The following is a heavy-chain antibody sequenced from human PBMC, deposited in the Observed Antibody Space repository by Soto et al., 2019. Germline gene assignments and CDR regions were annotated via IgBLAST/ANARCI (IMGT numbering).Heavy chain of an antibody. V-gene: IGHV3-23*01. CDR2: ISGSGGST. Sequence: GGSLRLSCAASGFTFSSYAMSWVRQAPGEGLEWVSAISGSGGSTYYADSVKGRFTISRDNSKNTLYLQMNSLRAEDTAVYYCARASRVTTHYYYYGMDVWGQGTTVTVSS. CDR1: GFTFSSYA. D-gene: IGHD4-17*01. J-gene: IGHJ6*02. CDR3: ARASRVTTHYYYYGMDV.